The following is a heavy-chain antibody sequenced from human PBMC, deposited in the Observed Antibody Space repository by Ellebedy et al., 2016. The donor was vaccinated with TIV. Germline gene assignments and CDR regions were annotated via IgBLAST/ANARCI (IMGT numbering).Heavy chain of an antibody. CDR3: ARGVYCGGACYTPGNWYFDL. Sequence: GGSLRLSCAASGFTFSDHYMSWVRQAPGKGLEWISYVNNSGSPMYYADSVKGRISISRDNAKNSLYLQVNSLRVEDTAVYYCARGVYCGGACYTPGNWYFDLWGRGTVVTVSS. J-gene: IGHJ2*01. V-gene: IGHV3-11*01. CDR1: GFTFSDHY. CDR2: VNNSGSPM. D-gene: IGHD2-21*02.